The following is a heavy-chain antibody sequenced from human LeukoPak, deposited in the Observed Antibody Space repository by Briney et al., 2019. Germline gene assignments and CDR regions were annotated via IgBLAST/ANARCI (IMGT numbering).Heavy chain of an antibody. CDR1: GGSISNSSYY. D-gene: IGHD2-15*01. Sequence: SETLSLTCTVSGGSISNSSYYWGWIRQPPGKGLEWIGRIYYSGSTHYNPSLKSRATISVDTSKNQFSLKLTSVTAADTAVYYCARLAKYCNDGTCYPLYFDPWGQGTRVTVSS. CDR2: IYYSGST. V-gene: IGHV4-39*01. J-gene: IGHJ5*02. CDR3: ARLAKYCNDGTCYPLYFDP.